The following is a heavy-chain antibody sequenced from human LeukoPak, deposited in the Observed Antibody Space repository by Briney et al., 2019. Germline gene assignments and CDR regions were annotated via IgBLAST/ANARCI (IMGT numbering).Heavy chain of an antibody. V-gene: IGHV3-7*01. Sequence: GGSLRLSCAASGFTFICCWMSSVRQTRGKGLEWVASIKQDGREKFYADSVKGRFTISRDNAKNSLYLQVNSLRAEDTAVYYCARVPGVTRYFDYWGQGILVTVSS. J-gene: IGHJ4*02. CDR3: ARVPGVTRYFDY. CDR2: IKQDGREK. CDR1: GFTFICCW. D-gene: IGHD4-23*01.